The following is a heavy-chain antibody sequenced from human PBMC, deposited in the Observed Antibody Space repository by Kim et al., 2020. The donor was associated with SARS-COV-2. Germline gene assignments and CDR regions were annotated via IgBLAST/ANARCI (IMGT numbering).Heavy chain of an antibody. Sequence: SETLSLTCTVSGGSISSGGYYWSWIRQHPGKGLEWIGYIYYSGSTYYNPSLKSRVTISVDTSKNQFSLKLSSVTAADTAVYYCARGGKEIAAAGTTDYWGQGTLVTVSS. D-gene: IGHD6-13*01. CDR3: ARGGKEIAAAGTTDY. V-gene: IGHV4-31*03. J-gene: IGHJ4*02. CDR1: GGSISSGGYY. CDR2: IYYSGST.